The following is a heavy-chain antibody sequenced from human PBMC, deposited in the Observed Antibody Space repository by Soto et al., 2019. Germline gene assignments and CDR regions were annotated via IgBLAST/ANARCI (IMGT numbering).Heavy chain of an antibody. CDR2: ISSRSTFI. Sequence: EVQLVESGGGLVKPGGSLRLSCTVLGFTLTNENMNWVRQAPGKGLEWVSSISSRSTFINYADSVKGRFTISRDNDKGLVYLQINSLRGEDTAGYYCAIDPPLSMIVVGGVDDFWGQGTLVTVSS. J-gene: IGHJ4*02. D-gene: IGHD3-22*01. CDR1: GFTLTNEN. CDR3: AIDPPLSMIVVGGVDDF. V-gene: IGHV3-21*06.